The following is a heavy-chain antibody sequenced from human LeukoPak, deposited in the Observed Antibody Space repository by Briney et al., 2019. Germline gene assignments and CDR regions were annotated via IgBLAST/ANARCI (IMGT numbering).Heavy chain of an antibody. CDR2: ISSSSSYT. J-gene: IGHJ5*02. Sequence: GGSLRLSCAASGFTFSSYSMNWVRQAPGKGLEWVSSISSSSSYTYYADSVKGRFTISRDNAKNSLYLQMNSLRAEDTAVYYCARDLNYYGSGSYSFDPWGQGTLVTVSS. V-gene: IGHV3-21*01. D-gene: IGHD3-10*01. CDR3: ARDLNYYGSGSYSFDP. CDR1: GFTFSSYS.